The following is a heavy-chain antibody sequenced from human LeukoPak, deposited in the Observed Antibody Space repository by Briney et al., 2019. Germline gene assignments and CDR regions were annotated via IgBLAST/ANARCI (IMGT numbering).Heavy chain of an antibody. D-gene: IGHD6-6*01. V-gene: IGHV5-51*01. CDR3: ARAPYSSSSWYYYYYMDV. CDR2: IFPGDSDT. CDR1: GYSFTSFW. Sequence: GESLKISCKGSGYSFTSFWIGWVRQMPGKSLEWMGIIFPGDSDTRYSPSFQGQVTISADKSISTTYLQWSSLKASETAMYYCARAPYSSSSWYYYYYMDVWGKGTTVTVSS. J-gene: IGHJ6*03.